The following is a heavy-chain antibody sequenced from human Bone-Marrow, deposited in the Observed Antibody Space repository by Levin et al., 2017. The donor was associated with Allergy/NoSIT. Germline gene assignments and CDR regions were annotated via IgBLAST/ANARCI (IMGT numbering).Heavy chain of an antibody. V-gene: IGHV3-49*03. J-gene: IGHJ4*02. CDR1: GFTFGDYA. D-gene: IGHD5-18*01. CDR3: TRDFLVGYSYGPPLGAN. Sequence: GESLKISCTASGFTFGDYAMSWFRQAPGKGLEWVGFIRSKAYGGTTEYAASVKGRFTISRDDSKSIAYLQMNSLKTEDTAVYYCTRDFLVGYSYGPPLGANWGQGTLVTVSS. CDR2: IRSKAYGGTT.